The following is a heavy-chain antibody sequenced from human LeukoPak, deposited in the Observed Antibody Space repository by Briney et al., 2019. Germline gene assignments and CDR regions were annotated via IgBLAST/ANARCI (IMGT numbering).Heavy chain of an antibody. CDR3: ARDRYYYDSSGYWKNDAFDI. D-gene: IGHD3-22*01. CDR2: ISVYNGNT. V-gene: IGHV1-18*01. J-gene: IGHJ3*02. Sequence: ASVKVSCKASGYTFSNYGISWVRQAPGQGLEWMGWISVYNGNTNYAQKVQGRVTMTTDTSTNTAYMELRSLRSDDTAVYYCARDRYYYDSSGYWKNDAFDIWGQGTMVTVSS. CDR1: GYTFSNYG.